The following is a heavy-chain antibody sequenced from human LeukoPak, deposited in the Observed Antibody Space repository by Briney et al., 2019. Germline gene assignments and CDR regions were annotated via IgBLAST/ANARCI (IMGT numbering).Heavy chain of an antibody. CDR2: INPNSGGT. Sequence: ASVKVSCKASGYTFTGYYMHWVRQAPGQGLEWMGWINPNSGGTNYAQKFQGRVTMTRDTSISTAYMELSRLRSDDTAVYYCARDGSRGVKMFDYWGQGILVTVSS. D-gene: IGHD3-10*01. J-gene: IGHJ4*02. V-gene: IGHV1-2*02. CDR1: GYTFTGYY. CDR3: ARDGSRGVKMFDY.